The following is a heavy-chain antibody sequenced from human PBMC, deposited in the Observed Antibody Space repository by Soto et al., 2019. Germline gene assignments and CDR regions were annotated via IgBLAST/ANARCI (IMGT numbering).Heavy chain of an antibody. CDR2: MNPNSGNT. J-gene: IGHJ6*03. V-gene: IGHV1-8*01. CDR3: ARAYCSSTSCYYYYYYMDV. Sequence: ASVKVSCKASGYTFTSYDINWVRQATGQGLEWMGWMNPNSGNTGYAQKFQGRVTMTRNTSISTAYMELSSLRSEDTAVYYCARAYCSSTSCYYYYYYMDVWGKGTTVTVSS. D-gene: IGHD2-2*01. CDR1: GYTFTSYD.